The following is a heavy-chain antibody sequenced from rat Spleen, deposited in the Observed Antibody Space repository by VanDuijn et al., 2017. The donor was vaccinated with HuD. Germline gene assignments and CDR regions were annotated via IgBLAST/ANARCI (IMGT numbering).Heavy chain of an antibody. CDR1: GFTFSSYW. CDR2: ISPDGGGT. Sequence: EVQLVETGGGLVQPGESLKLSCVASGFTFSSYWIYWIRQAPGEGLEWVSSISPDGGGTYYRDSVKGRFTISRNNAKSSLYLQMDSLRSEDTATYYCTRDRILRSTGFDYWGQGVMVTVSS. J-gene: IGHJ2*01. D-gene: IGHD1-6*01. V-gene: IGHV5-58*01. CDR3: TRDRILRSTGFDY.